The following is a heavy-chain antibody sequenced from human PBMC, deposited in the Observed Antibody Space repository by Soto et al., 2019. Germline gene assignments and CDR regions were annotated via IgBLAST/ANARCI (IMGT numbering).Heavy chain of an antibody. J-gene: IGHJ5*02. CDR1: GGTFSSSA. D-gene: IGHD6-13*01. Sequence: ASVKVSCKASGGTFSSSAISWVRQAPGQGLEWMGGIIPIFGTANYAQKFQGRVTITADKSTSTAYMELSSLRSEDTAVYYCARSWLRKPSIAAAGTSWFDPWG. V-gene: IGHV1-69*06. CDR2: IIPIFGTA. CDR3: ARSWLRKPSIAAAGTSWFDP.